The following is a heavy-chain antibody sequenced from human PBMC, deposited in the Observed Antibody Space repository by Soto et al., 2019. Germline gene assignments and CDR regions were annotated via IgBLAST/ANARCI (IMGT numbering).Heavy chain of an antibody. J-gene: IGHJ3*02. CDR3: ATDAPYYYDSSGYSVDAFDN. Sequence: SVTLSLTCTVSGGSISNSYWNWLRPPPGKGLRWIGYISYSGHTNYIPSLKSRVTISVDASRTQFSLRLSSVTAADTAVYYCATDAPYYYDSSGYSVDAFDNWGQGTMVT. V-gene: IGHV4-59*08. CDR1: GGSISNSY. CDR2: ISYSGHT. D-gene: IGHD3-22*01.